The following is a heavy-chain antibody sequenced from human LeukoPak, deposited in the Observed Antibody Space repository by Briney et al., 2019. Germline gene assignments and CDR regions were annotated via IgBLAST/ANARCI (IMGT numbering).Heavy chain of an antibody. CDR2: ISYDGSNK. V-gene: IGHV3-30-3*01. CDR3: ARGLDAAAGTRDNWFDP. D-gene: IGHD6-13*01. J-gene: IGHJ5*02. Sequence: GGSLRLSCADSGFTFSSYAMHWVRQAPGKGLEWVAVISYDGSNKYYADSVKGRFTISRDNSKNTLYLQMNSLRAEDTAVYYCARGLDAAAGTRDNWFDPWGQGTLVTVSS. CDR1: GFTFSSYA.